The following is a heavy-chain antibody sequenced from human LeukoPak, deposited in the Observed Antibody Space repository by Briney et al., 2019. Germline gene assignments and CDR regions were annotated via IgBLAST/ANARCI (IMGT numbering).Heavy chain of an antibody. Sequence: PSETLSLTCAVYGGSFSGYYLSWIRQPPGKGLEWIGEINHSGSTNYNPSLKSRVTISVDTSKNQFSLKLSSVTAADTAVYYCARRPDKWLVLNRYYFDYWGEGTLVTVSS. CDR2: INHSGST. CDR1: GGSFSGYY. CDR3: ARRPDKWLVLNRYYFDY. J-gene: IGHJ4*02. V-gene: IGHV4-34*01. D-gene: IGHD6-19*01.